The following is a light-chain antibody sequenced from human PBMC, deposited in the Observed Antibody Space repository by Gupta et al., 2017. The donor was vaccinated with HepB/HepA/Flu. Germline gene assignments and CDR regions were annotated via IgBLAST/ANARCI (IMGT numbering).Light chain of an antibody. CDR1: QNINGW. Sequence: DIQMTQSPSTLSASVGDRVTITCRASQNINGWLAWYQQKPGKAPKLLIYQASTLETGVPSRFSGSGSGTEFTLAISSLLPDDFATYYCQQYNDIPKTFGQGTKVEIK. J-gene: IGKJ1*01. V-gene: IGKV1-5*03. CDR3: QQYNDIPKT. CDR2: QAS.